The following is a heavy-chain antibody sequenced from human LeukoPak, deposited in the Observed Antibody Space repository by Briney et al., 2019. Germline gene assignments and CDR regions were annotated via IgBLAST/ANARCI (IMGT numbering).Heavy chain of an antibody. J-gene: IGHJ5*02. Sequence: PSETLSLTCTVSGGSISSYYWSWIRQPPGKGLEWIGYIYYGGSTNYNPSLKSRVTISVDTSKNQFSLKLSSVTAADTAVYYCARDNGSGLIWFDPWGQGTLVTVSS. CDR3: ARDNGSGLIWFDP. CDR2: IYYGGST. CDR1: GGSISSYY. V-gene: IGHV4-59*01. D-gene: IGHD3-22*01.